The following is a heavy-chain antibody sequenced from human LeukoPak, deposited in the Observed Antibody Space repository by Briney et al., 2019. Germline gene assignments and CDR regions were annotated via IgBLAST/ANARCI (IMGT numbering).Heavy chain of an antibody. V-gene: IGHV1-46*01. Sequence: ASVKVSCKASGYTFTSYDINWVRQAPGQGLEWMGIINPSGGSTSYAQKFQGRVTMTRDTSTSTVYMELSSLRSEDTAVYYCAREWALVGAIFDYWGQGTLVTVSS. CDR1: GYTFTSYD. J-gene: IGHJ4*02. D-gene: IGHD1-26*01. CDR3: AREWALVGAIFDY. CDR2: INPSGGST.